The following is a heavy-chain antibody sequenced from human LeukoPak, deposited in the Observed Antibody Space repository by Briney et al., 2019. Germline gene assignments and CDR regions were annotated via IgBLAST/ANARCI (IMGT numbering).Heavy chain of an antibody. Sequence: GGSLRLSCAASGFTFNSYGMHWVRQAPGKGLEWEAVIWYGGSNKYYADSVKGRFTISRDNSKNTLYLQMNSLRAEDTAVYYCAKGGGGDYVWGSYRLTNFDYWGQGTLVTDSS. V-gene: IGHV3-33*06. J-gene: IGHJ4*02. CDR2: IWYGGSNK. D-gene: IGHD3-16*02. CDR3: AKGGGGDYVWGSYRLTNFDY. CDR1: GFTFNSYG.